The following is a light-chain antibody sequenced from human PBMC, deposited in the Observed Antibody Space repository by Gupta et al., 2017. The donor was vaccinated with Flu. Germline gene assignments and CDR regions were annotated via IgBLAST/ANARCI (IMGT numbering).Light chain of an antibody. CDR3: SSHADRGTWV. CDR2: DVT. J-gene: IGLJ1*01. V-gene: IGLV2-11*01. CDR1: SSDVGSSNR. Sequence: QSAPTQPRSVSGSPGQSVTISCTGTSSDVGSSNRVSWYQQRPGKAPKLILYDVTERPSGVPDRFSGSKSGNTASLSISGLQADEEADYYCSSHADRGTWVFGTGTTVTVL.